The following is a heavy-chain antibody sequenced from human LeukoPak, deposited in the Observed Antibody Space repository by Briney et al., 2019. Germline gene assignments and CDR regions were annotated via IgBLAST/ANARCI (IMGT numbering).Heavy chain of an antibody. D-gene: IGHD2-2*02. J-gene: IGHJ3*02. CDR3: ARSRYCSSTSCYMWDI. V-gene: IGHV1-2*02. CDR2: INPNSGGT. CDR1: GYTFIGFY. Sequence: ASVKVSCKASGYTFIGFYMHWIRQAPGQGLEWMGWINPNSGGTNYAQKFQGRVTMTRDTSISTAYMELSRLRSDDTAVYYCARSRYCSSTSCYMWDIWGQGTMVTVSS.